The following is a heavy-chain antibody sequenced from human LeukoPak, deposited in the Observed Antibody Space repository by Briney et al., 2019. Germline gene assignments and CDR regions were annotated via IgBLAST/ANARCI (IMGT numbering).Heavy chain of an antibody. CDR2: IYWNDDK. Sequence: ESGPTLVKPTQTLTLTCTFSGFSLSTSGVGVGWIRQPPGKALEWLALIYWNDDKRYSPSLKSRLTITKDTSKNQVVLTMTNMDPVDTAIYYCAHRHSGIYFDYWGQGTLVTVSS. CDR1: GFSLSTSGVG. CDR3: AHRHSGIYFDY. V-gene: IGHV2-5*01. J-gene: IGHJ4*02. D-gene: IGHD6-13*01.